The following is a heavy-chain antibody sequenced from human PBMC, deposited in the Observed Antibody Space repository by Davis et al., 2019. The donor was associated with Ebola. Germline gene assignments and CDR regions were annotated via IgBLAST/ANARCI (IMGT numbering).Heavy chain of an antibody. Sequence: GESLKISCAASGFTFSSYGMHWVRPAPGQGLEWVAVISYDGSNKYYADSVKGRFTISRDNSKNTLYLQMNSLRAEDTAVYYCAKVSNSSGYNWFDPWGQGTLVTVSS. V-gene: IGHV3-30*18. CDR2: ISYDGSNK. CDR3: AKVSNSSGYNWFDP. J-gene: IGHJ5*02. D-gene: IGHD6-19*01. CDR1: GFTFSSYG.